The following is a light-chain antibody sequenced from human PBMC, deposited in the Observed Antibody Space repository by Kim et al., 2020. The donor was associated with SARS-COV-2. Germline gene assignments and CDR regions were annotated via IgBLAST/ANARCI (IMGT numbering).Light chain of an antibody. CDR3: MQALQTPPS. Sequence: EPASISCRSSQSLLHSNGYNYLDWYLQKPWQSPQLLIYLGSNRASGVPDRFSGSGSGTDFTLKISRVEAEDVGVYYCMQALQTPPSFGQGTKLEI. CDR1: QSLLHSNGYNY. V-gene: IGKV2-28*01. J-gene: IGKJ2*03. CDR2: LGS.